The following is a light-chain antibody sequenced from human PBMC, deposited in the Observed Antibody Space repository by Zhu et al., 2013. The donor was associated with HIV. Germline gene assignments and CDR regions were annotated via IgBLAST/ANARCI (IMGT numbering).Light chain of an antibody. V-gene: IGKV1-5*03. CDR2: KAS. CDR3: QQCNTYPLT. Sequence: DTQMTQSPSTLSASVGDRVTITCRASQSISSWLAWYQQKPGKAPKLLIYKASSLESGVPSRFSGSGSGTESTLTISSLQPDDFATYYCQQCNTYPLTFGGGTKVEIK. J-gene: IGKJ4*01. CDR1: QSISSW.